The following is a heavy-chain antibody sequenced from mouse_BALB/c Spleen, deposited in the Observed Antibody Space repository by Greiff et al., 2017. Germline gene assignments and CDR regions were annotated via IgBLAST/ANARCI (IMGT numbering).Heavy chain of an antibody. V-gene: IGHV5-4*02. Sequence: EVKLMESGGGLVKPGGSLKLSCAASGFTFSDYYMYWVRQTPEKRLEWVATISDGGSYTYYPDSVKGRFTISRDNAKNNLYLQMSSLKSEDTAMYYCAIYDGYGFDYWGQGTTLTVSS. CDR2: ISDGGSYT. J-gene: IGHJ2*01. D-gene: IGHD2-3*01. CDR3: AIYDGYGFDY. CDR1: GFTFSDYY.